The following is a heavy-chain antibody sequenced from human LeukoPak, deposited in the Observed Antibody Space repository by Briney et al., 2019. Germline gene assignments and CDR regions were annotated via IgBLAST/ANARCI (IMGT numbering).Heavy chain of an antibody. V-gene: IGHV3-74*01. CDR3: AKLDAGMIVVVPFDY. J-gene: IGHJ4*02. CDR2: ISTDASST. CDR1: GFTFSSYW. Sequence: GGSLRLSCAGSGFTFSSYWMHWVRQAPGKGLVWVSRISTDASSTTYADSVKGRFTISRDNSKNTLYLQMNSLRAEDTAVYYCAKLDAGMIVVVPFDYWGQGTLVTVSS. D-gene: IGHD3-22*01.